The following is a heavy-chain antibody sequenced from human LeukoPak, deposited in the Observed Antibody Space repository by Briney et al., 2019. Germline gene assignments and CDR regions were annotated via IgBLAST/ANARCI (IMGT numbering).Heavy chain of an antibody. V-gene: IGHV1-18*01. CDR3: ARVGLAYPRGYDILTGYLGTYFDY. CDR1: GYTFTSYG. Sequence: ASVKVSCKASGYTFTSYGISWVRQAPGQGLEWMGWISAYNGNTNYAQKLQGRVTMTTDTSTSTAYMELRSLRSDDTAVYYCARVGLAYPRGYDILTGYLGTYFDYWGQGTLVTVSS. CDR2: ISAYNGNT. J-gene: IGHJ4*02. D-gene: IGHD3-9*01.